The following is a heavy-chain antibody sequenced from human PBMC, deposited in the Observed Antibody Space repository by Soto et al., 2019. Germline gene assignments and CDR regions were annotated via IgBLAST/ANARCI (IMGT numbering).Heavy chain of an antibody. CDR3: SICQRSDCPRDRFAF. D-gene: IGHD2-21*01. CDR1: GYSFSTYW. V-gene: IGHV5-51*01. J-gene: IGHJ4*02. Sequence: GESLKISCKASGYSFSTYWIAWVRQMPGKGLEWMGIIYPGDSDTRYSPSFQGQVTISADKSISTAYLQWSSLKTSDTAMYYCSICQRSDCPRDRFAFRAQGTLVIGSS. CDR2: IYPGDSDT.